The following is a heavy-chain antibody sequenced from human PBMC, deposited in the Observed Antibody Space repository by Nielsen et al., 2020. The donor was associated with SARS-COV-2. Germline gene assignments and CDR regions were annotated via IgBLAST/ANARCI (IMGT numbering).Heavy chain of an antibody. V-gene: IGHV1-2*02. CDR1: GYTFTGYY. J-gene: IGHJ4*02. D-gene: IGHD3-16*02. CDR2: INPNSGGT. Sequence: ASVKVSCKASGYTFTGYYMHWVRQAPGQGLEWMGWINPNSGGTNYAQKFQGRVTMTRDTSISTAYMELSRLRSDDTAVYYCARGNMITLGGVIVPRPFDSWGQGTLVTVSS. CDR3: ARGNMITLGGVIVPRPFDS.